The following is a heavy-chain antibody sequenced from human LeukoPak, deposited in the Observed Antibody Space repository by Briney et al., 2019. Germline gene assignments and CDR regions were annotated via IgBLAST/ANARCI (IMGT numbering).Heavy chain of an antibody. D-gene: IGHD3-22*01. CDR3: ARDPGDSPRPFDY. CDR1: GFTFSSYA. CDR2: ISYDGSNK. J-gene: IGHJ4*02. V-gene: IGHV3-30-3*01. Sequence: GGSLRLSCAASGFTFSSYAMHWVRQAPGKGLEWVAVISYDGSNKYYADSVKGRLTISRDNSKNTLYLQMNSLRAEDTAVYYCARDPGDSPRPFDYWGQGTLVTVSS.